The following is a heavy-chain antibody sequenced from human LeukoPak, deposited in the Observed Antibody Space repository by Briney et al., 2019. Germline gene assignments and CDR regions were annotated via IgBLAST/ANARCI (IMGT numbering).Heavy chain of an antibody. CDR3: ARLITSGLFDY. D-gene: IGHD3-22*01. CDR2: IYYSGST. J-gene: IGHJ4*02. CDR1: GGSISSYY. Sequence: PSETLSLTCTVSGGSISSYYWSWIRQPPGKGLEWIGYIYYSGSTNYNPSLKSRVTISVDTSKNQFSLKLSSVTAADTAVYYCARLITSGLFDYWGQGTLVTVSS. V-gene: IGHV4-59*08.